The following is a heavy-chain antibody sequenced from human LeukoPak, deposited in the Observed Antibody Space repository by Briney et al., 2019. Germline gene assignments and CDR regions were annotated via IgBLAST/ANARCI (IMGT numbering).Heavy chain of an antibody. CDR1: GGSISSYY. V-gene: IGHV4-4*07. CDR2: IYTSGST. D-gene: IGHD3-3*01. J-gene: IGHJ4*02. Sequence: SETLSLTCTVSGGSISSYYWSWIRQPAGKGLEWIGRIYTSGSTNYNPSLKSRVTISVDTSKNQFSLKLSSVTAADTAVYYCARGTIFGVVIQIDYWGQGTLVTVSS. CDR3: ARGTIFGVVIQIDY.